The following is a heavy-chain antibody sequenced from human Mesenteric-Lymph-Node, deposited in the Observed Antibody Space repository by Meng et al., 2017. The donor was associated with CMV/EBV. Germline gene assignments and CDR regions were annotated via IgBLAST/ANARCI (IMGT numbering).Heavy chain of an antibody. D-gene: IGHD3-16*01. CDR1: GFTFSTYG. Sequence: GGSLRLSCVASGFTFSTYGMSWVRQAPGKGLEWVSSISSSSSYIYYADSVKGRFTISRDNAKNSLYLQMNSLRAEDTAVYYCARDPLLGWGFDPWGQGTLVTVSS. CDR2: ISSSSSYI. V-gene: IGHV3-21*01. J-gene: IGHJ5*02. CDR3: ARDPLLGWGFDP.